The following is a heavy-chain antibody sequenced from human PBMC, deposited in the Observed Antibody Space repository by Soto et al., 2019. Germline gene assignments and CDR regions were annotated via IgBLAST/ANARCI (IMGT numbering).Heavy chain of an antibody. V-gene: IGHV4-30-4*01. CDR1: GGSISSGDYY. CDR2: IYYSGNT. D-gene: IGHD2-2*01. J-gene: IGHJ4*02. Sequence: QVQLQESGPGLGKPSQTLSLTCTVSGGSISSGDYYWSWIRQPPGKGLEWVGYIYYSGNTYYNPSLMSRITMSVDTSKNQFSLTLSSVTAADTAVYYCAREDCRSTSCSYSTGSYYFDYWGQGTLVTLSS. CDR3: AREDCRSTSCSYSTGSYYFDY.